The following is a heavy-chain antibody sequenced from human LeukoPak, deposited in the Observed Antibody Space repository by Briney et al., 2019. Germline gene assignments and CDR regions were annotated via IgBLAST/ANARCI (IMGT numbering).Heavy chain of an antibody. CDR2: IYYSGST. V-gene: IGHV4-59*12. J-gene: IGHJ3*02. CDR3: GKDPGVTATPGGDAFDI. CDR1: GGSISSYY. Sequence: SETLSLTCTVSGGSISSYYWSWIRQPPGKGLEWIGYIYYSGSTNYNPSLKSRVTISVDASKNQFSLKLSSVTAADTAVYYCGKDPGVTATPGGDAFDIWGKGTMVTVFS. D-gene: IGHD2-21*02.